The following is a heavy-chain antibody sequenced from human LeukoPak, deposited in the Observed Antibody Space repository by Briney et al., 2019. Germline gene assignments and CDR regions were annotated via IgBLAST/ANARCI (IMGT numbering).Heavy chain of an antibody. V-gene: IGHV3-30*02. CDR1: GFIFSNYG. CDR2: IRYDGGTK. D-gene: IGHD5-18*01. Sequence: SGGSLRLSCAASGFIFSNYGMHWVRQAPGKGLEWVTFIRYDGGTKYYADSVRGRFTISRDNYKNILYLQMDSLRREDTAVYYCAKDSYGSQNYYYFMDVWGKGNTVIVSS. CDR3: AKDSYGSQNYYYFMDV. J-gene: IGHJ6*03.